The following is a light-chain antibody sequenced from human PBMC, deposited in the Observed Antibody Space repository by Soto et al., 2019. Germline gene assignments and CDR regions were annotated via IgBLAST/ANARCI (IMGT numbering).Light chain of an antibody. CDR3: QQRSSWPPALS. J-gene: IGKJ4*01. CDR2: GAS. Sequence: EIVLTQSPGTLSLSPGERATLSCRASQSVSNNYLAWYQQKPGQAPRLLIYGASNRATGVPGRFSGSGSGTDFTLTISSLEPEDFAVYYCQQRSSWPPALSFGGGTKVE. V-gene: IGKV3D-20*02. CDR1: QSVSNNY.